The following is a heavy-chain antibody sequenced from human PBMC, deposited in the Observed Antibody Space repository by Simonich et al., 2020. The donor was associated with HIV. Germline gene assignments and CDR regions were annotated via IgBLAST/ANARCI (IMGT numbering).Heavy chain of an antibody. CDR3: ARAGLTMVRGVPASFDV. V-gene: IGHV4-34*01. CDR1: HGSFSDYY. D-gene: IGHD3-10*01. J-gene: IGHJ3*01. CDR2: INNSGST. Sequence: QVELQQWGAGLLKPSETLSLTGAVFHGSFSDYYWSWIRQPPGKGREWIGEINNSGSTKYNPSLKSRVTISVDTSKNQFSLKLRSVTAADTAVYYCARAGLTMVRGVPASFDVWGQGTMVTVSS.